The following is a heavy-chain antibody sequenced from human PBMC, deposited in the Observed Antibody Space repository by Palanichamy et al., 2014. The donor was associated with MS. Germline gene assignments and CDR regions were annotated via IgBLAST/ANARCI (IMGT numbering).Heavy chain of an antibody. V-gene: IGHV4-39*01. CDR1: GGSISSSSY. D-gene: IGHD2-21*02. Sequence: QLQLQESGPGLVKPSETLSLTCTVSGGSISSSSYWGWIRQPPGKGLEWIGSIYYSGSTYYNPSLKSRVTISADTSKNQFSLKLSSVTAADTAVYYCARLQPYCGGDCYTLREYDAFDFWGQGTMVTVSS. J-gene: IGHJ3*01. CDR3: ARLQPYCGGDCYTLREYDAFDF. CDR2: IYYSGST.